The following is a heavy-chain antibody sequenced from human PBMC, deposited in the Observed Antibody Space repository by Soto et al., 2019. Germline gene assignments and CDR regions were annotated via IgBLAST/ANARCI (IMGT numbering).Heavy chain of an antibody. CDR2: IYYTGIT. J-gene: IGHJ6*03. Sequence: SETLSLTCTVSGGSINSYYWSWIRQSPGKGMEWIGFIYYTGITKYSPSLQSRVAISVDTSKKQFSLKLSSVTAADTAVYYCASTSSSWYYYYMAVWGKGTTVTVSS. V-gene: IGHV4-59*08. D-gene: IGHD6-6*01. CDR3: ASTSSSWYYYYMAV. CDR1: GGSINSYY.